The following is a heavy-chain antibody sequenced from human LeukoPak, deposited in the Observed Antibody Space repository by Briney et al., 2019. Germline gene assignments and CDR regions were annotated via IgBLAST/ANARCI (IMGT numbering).Heavy chain of an antibody. Sequence: SETLSLTCAVYGGSFSGYYWSWIRQPPGKGLEWIGEIDHSGSTNYNPSLKSRVTISVDTSKNQFSLKLSSVTAADTAVYYCARRGGYYGSGSYSSYYYYGMDVWGQGTTVTVSS. D-gene: IGHD3-10*01. CDR3: ARRGGYYGSGSYSSYYYYGMDV. J-gene: IGHJ6*02. CDR2: IDHSGST. CDR1: GGSFSGYY. V-gene: IGHV4-34*01.